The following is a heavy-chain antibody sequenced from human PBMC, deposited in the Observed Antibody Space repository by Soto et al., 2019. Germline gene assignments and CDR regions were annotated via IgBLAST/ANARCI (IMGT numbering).Heavy chain of an antibody. J-gene: IGHJ6*02. CDR1: GGSFSCYY. CDR3: ARGRYSSSWYYYYYYGMDV. CDR2: INHSGST. V-gene: IGHV4-34*01. D-gene: IGHD6-13*01. Sequence: SETLSLTCAVYGGSFSCYYWSWIRQPPGKGLEWIGEINHSGSTNYNPSLKSRVTISVDTSKNQFSLKLSSVTAADTAVYYCARGRYSSSWYYYYYYGMDVWGQGTTVTVSS.